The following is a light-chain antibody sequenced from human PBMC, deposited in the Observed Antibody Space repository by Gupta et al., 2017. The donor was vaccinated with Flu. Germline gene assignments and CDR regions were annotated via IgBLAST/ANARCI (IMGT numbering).Light chain of an antibody. CDR2: GAY. V-gene: IGKV3-15*01. J-gene: IGKJ1*01. Sequence: IVLTQSPATLYVSPGDRVSLSCRASESVRSNLAWYQQKPGQAPRLLIYGAYLRATGIPARFSGCESVKEFTLTSSSRQSEDFALYYWQQYSNWRTFGHGTRVEAK. CDR3: QQYSNWRT. CDR1: ESVRSN.